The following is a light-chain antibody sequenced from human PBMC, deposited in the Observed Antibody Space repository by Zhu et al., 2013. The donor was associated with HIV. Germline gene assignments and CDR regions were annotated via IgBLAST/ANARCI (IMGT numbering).Light chain of an antibody. CDR3: QSYDTSLSGPVV. Sequence: QSVLTQPPSVSGAPGQRVTISCTGSSSNIGAGYDVHWYQQLPGTAPKLLIYDNTNRPSGVPDRFSGSKSGTSALLAITGLQAEDEADYYCQSYDTSLSGPVVFGGGTKRDR. J-gene: IGLJ2*01. V-gene: IGLV1-40*01. CDR2: DNT. CDR1: SSNIGAGYD.